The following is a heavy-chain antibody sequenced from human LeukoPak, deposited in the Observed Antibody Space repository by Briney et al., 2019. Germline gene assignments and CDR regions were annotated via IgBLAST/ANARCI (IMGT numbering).Heavy chain of an antibody. CDR2: ISYDGSNK. CDR3: ARVGGSGSYYGFHFDY. J-gene: IGHJ4*02. CDR1: GFTFSSYA. D-gene: IGHD3-10*01. Sequence: GGSLRLSCAASGFTFSSYAMHWVRQAPGKGLEWVAVISYDGSNKYYADSVKGRFTISRDNSKNTLYLQMNSLRAEDTAVYYCARVGGSGSYYGFHFDYWGQGTLVTVSS. V-gene: IGHV3-30-3*01.